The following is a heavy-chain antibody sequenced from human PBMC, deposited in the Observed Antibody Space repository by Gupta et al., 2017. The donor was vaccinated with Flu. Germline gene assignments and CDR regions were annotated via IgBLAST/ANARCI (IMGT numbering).Heavy chain of an antibody. CDR3: ARQPPTYSGEFDY. V-gene: IGHV5-51*01. CDR2: IFPGDSDT. J-gene: IGHJ4*02. Sequence: PGKGLEWMGIIFPGDSDTTYSPSFQGLVTISADKSINTAYLQWTSLRASDTGMYFCARQPPTYSGEFDYWGQGTLVTVPS. D-gene: IGHD1-26*01.